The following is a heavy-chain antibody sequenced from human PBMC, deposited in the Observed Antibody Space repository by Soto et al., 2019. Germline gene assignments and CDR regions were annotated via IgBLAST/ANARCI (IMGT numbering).Heavy chain of an antibody. J-gene: IGHJ6*02. V-gene: IGHV1-18*04. CDR3: ARDVPLNYYDNTYYYYALDV. CDR2: ISAYNGNT. Sequence: QVQLVQSGAEVKKPGASVKVSCKASGYTFTSYGISWVRQAPGQGLEWMGWISAYNGNTNYAQKLQGRVTMTTDTSTSTAYMELRSLRSDDTAVYYCARDVPLNYYDNTYYYYALDVWGQGTTVTVSS. CDR1: GYTFTSYG. D-gene: IGHD3-16*01.